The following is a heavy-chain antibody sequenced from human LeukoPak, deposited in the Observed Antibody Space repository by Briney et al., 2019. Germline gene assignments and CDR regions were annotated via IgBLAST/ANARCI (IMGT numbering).Heavy chain of an antibody. Sequence: ASVKVSCKASGYTFTGYYMHWVRQAPGQGLEWMGWINPNSGGTNYAQKFQGRVTMTRDTSISTAYMELSRLRSDDTAVYYCARDWYYDSSPPGYWGQGTLVTVSS. CDR3: ARDWYYDSSPPGY. CDR2: INPNSGGT. CDR1: GYTFTGYY. D-gene: IGHD3-22*01. J-gene: IGHJ4*02. V-gene: IGHV1-2*02.